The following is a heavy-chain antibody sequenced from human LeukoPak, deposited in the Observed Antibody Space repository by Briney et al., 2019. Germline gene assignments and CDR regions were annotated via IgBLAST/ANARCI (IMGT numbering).Heavy chain of an antibody. Sequence: GVSLRLFCAASGFTFSDYYMSWIPQAPGKGLEWVSYISSSGSTIYYADSVKGRFTNSRDNAKNSLYLQMNSQRAEHTAVYYCARYPVVRAVNSQSRYYYTDDWGKGTTVTVSS. V-gene: IGHV3-11*01. CDR2: ISSSGSTI. D-gene: IGHD3-10*01. CDR3: ARYPVVRAVNSQSRYYYTDD. J-gene: IGHJ6*03. CDR1: GFTFSDYY.